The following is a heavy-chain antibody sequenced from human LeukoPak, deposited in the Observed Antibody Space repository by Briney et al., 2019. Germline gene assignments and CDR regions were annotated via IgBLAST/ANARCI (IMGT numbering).Heavy chain of an antibody. V-gene: IGHV4-39*07. CDR3: ARYSSSWYDY. CDR2: IYYSGST. J-gene: IGHJ4*02. Sequence: SETLSLTCTVSGGSISSSSYYWGWIRQPPGKGLEWIGSIYYSGSTYYNPSLKSRVTISVDTSKNQFSLKLSSVTAADTAVYYCARYSSSWYDYWGRETLVTVSS. D-gene: IGHD6-13*01. CDR1: GGSISSSSYY.